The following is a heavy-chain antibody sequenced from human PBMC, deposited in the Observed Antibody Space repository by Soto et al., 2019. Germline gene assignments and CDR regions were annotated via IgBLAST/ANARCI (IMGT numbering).Heavy chain of an antibody. D-gene: IGHD3-10*01. CDR1: GDTFTFYS. J-gene: IGHJ4*02. V-gene: IGHV1-69*02. Sequence: QVQFVQSGAEVKRPGSSVKVSCKASGDTFTFYSINWVRQAPGLGLEWMGRINPILSMSNYAQRFQGRVTMTADKSTSTAYMELSSLRSEDTAIYYCASIYVSGYRAFDHWGQGALVTVSS. CDR3: ASIYVSGYRAFDH. CDR2: INPILSMS.